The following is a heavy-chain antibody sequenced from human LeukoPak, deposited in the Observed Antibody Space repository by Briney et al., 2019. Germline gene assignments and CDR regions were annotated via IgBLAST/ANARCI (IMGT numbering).Heavy chain of an antibody. D-gene: IGHD3-16*01. Sequence: PAGSLRLSCAASGFTFSSYSMNWVRHAPGEGLVWVSSISSSSGYKYYTDSVKGRFTISRDNAKNSIYLQMSSLRAEDTAVYYCAREIDGRGGGFVDYWGQGTLVTVSS. J-gene: IGHJ4*02. CDR3: AREIDGRGGGFVDY. V-gene: IGHV3-21*01. CDR1: GFTFSSYS. CDR2: ISSSSGYK.